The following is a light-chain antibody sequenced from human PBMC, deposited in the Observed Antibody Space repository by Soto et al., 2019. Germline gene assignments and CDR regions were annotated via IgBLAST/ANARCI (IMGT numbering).Light chain of an antibody. J-gene: IGLJ2*01. V-gene: IGLV2-23*02. CDR1: SSDVGSYNL. CDR3: CSYAGSSTFDVV. Sequence: QSALTQPASVSGSPGQSITISCTGTSSDVGSYNLVSWYQQHPGKAPKLMIYEVSKRPSGVSHRFSGSKSGNTASLTISGLQAEDEADYYCCSYAGSSTFDVVFGGGTKLTVL. CDR2: EVS.